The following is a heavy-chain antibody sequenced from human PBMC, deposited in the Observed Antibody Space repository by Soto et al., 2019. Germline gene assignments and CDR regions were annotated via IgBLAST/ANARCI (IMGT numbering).Heavy chain of an antibody. V-gene: IGHV4-30-4*01. CDR2: IYYSAST. Sequence: NLSLTCTVSGGFINSGDYHWTWIRQFPGKGLEWIGGIYYSASTYYNPAPVSRITISLDTSKNQFSLKLTSVTAADTAVYYFAIVSRTPSGCMVVRCQGPSVTVS. CDR1: GGFINSGDYH. CDR3: AIVSRTPSGCMVV. D-gene: IGHD1-1*01. J-gene: IGHJ6*02.